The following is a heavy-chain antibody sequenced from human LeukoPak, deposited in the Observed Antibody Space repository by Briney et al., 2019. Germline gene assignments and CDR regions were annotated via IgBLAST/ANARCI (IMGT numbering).Heavy chain of an antibody. Sequence: GRSLRLSCAASGFTFSTYAMHWVRQAPGKGLERVAVISYDGRNEYYTDSVKGRFTISRDNSKNTLNLQMSSLRPEDTAVYYCARGGSSSWYQDYWGQGTLVTVSS. CDR2: ISYDGRNE. CDR3: ARGGSSSWYQDY. J-gene: IGHJ4*02. CDR1: GFTFSTYA. V-gene: IGHV3-30*04. D-gene: IGHD6-13*01.